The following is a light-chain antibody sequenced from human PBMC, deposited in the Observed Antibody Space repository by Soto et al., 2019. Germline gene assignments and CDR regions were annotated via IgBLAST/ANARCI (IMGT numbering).Light chain of an antibody. V-gene: IGKV3-15*01. CDR2: GAS. CDR1: QSVASN. J-gene: IGKJ5*01. CDR3: QTVDKWPL. Sequence: EILLTQSPATLSFSPGERATLSCRASQSVASNYVAWYQQKPGQAPRLLIYGASTRATGVPARFSGSGSGTEFTLTISSLQSEDFAVYFCQTVDKWPLFGQGTRLEIK.